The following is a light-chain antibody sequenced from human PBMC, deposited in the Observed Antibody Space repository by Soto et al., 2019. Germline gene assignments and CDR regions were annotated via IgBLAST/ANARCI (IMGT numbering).Light chain of an antibody. V-gene: IGLV2-14*01. J-gene: IGLJ1*01. CDR2: EVS. Sequence: QSALTQPASVSGSPGQSVTISCTGTSSDVGAYNYVSWYQQHPGKAPKLMIYEVSNRPSGVSNRFSGSKSGNTASLTISGLQAEYEADYYCNSYTGSSTRFVFGTGTQLTVL. CDR1: SSDVGAYNY. CDR3: NSYTGSSTRFV.